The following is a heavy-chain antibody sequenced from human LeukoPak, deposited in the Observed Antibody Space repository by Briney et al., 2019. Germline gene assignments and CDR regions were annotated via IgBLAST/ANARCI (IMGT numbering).Heavy chain of an antibody. D-gene: IGHD6-25*01. CDR3: ATSDDSAATY. Sequence: GGSLRLSCAASGFTFSKFWMSWVPQAPGKGLEWVANIKEDGSTKHYVDSVKGRFTISRDNAKNSLSLQMNYLRVEDTAVYYCATSDDSAATYWGQGTLVTVSS. V-gene: IGHV3-7*01. CDR1: GFTFSKFW. CDR2: IKEDGSTK. J-gene: IGHJ4*02.